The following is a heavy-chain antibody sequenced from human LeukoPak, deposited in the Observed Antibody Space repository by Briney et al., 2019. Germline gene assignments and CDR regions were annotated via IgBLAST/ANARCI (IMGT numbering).Heavy chain of an antibody. CDR3: ARYSGTYYSFHY. CDR2: INEDGSGK. Sequence: GGSLRLSCAASGVTVSSQYMNWVRRAPGKGLEWVANINEDGSGKYYVDSVKGRLTISRDNAEKSLYLQMNSLRDEDTAVYYYARYSGTYYSFHYWGQGTLVTVSS. J-gene: IGHJ4*02. V-gene: IGHV3-7*05. CDR1: GVTVSSQY. D-gene: IGHD1-26*01.